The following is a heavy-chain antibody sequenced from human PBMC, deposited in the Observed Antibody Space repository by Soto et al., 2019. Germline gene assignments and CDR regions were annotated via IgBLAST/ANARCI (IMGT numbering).Heavy chain of an antibody. CDR2: IYYSGST. J-gene: IGHJ6*03. V-gene: IGHV4-39*01. Sequence: SDTLSLTCTVSGGSISSSSYYWGWIRQPPGKGLEWIGSIYYSGSTYYNPSLKSRVTISVDTSKNQFSLKLSSVTAADTAVYYCARCFGVTTYYYYYMAVWGKGTTVTVSS. CDR1: GGSISSSSYY. CDR3: ARCFGVTTYYYYYMAV. D-gene: IGHD3-3*01.